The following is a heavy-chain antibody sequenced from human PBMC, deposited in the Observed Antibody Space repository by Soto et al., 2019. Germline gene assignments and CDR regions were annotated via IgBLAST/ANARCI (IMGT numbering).Heavy chain of an antibody. CDR2: IYYSGST. J-gene: IGHJ4*02. V-gene: IGHV4-59*01. CDR3: ARAGYGDYRFDY. D-gene: IGHD4-17*01. CDR1: GGSISSYY. Sequence: SETLSLTCTVSGGSISSYYWSWIRQPPGKGLEWIGYIYYSGSTNYNPSLKSRVTISVDTSKNQFSLKLSSVTAADTAVYYCARAGYGDYRFDYWGQGTLVTVSS.